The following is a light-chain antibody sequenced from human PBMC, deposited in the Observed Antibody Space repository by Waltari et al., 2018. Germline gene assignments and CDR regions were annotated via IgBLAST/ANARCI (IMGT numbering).Light chain of an antibody. CDR2: GAY. CDR1: QSVNTY. J-gene: IGKJ1*01. Sequence: IVLTQSPGTLSLSPGERVTLSCMASQSVNTYLAWYQQKPGQAPRLLIYGAYTRAAGIPDRFSGSGFGTDFSLTISRLEAEDFAVYYCQHHVRLPATFGQGTKVEIK. V-gene: IGKV3-20*01. CDR3: QHHVRLPAT.